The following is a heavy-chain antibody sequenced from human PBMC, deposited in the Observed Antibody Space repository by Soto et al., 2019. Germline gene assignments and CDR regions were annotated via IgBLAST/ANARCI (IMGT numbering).Heavy chain of an antibody. Sequence: KTSETLSLTCTVSGGSISSSSYYWGWIRQPPGKGLEWIGSIYYSGSTYYNPSLKSRVTISVDTSKNQFSLKLSSVTAADTAVYYCARNGDYGYSGGYYYYYGMDVWGQGTTVTVSS. CDR2: IYYSGST. J-gene: IGHJ6*02. CDR3: ARNGDYGYSGGYYYYYGMDV. V-gene: IGHV4-39*01. CDR1: GGSISSSSYY. D-gene: IGHD4-17*01.